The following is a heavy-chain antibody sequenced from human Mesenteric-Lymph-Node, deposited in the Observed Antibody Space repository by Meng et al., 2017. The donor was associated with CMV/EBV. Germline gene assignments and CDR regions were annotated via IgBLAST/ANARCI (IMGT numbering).Heavy chain of an antibody. J-gene: IGHJ4*02. CDR3: ARTVLSPGAFDS. V-gene: IGHV3-53*01. D-gene: IGHD4/OR15-4a*01. Sequence: SCAASGFTVSSNYMSWVRQAPGKGLEWVSVIYSGGSTYYADSVKGRFTISRDNSKNTLYLQMNRLRAEDTAVYYCARTVLSPGAFDSWGQGTLVTVSS. CDR2: IYSGGST. CDR1: GFTVSSNY.